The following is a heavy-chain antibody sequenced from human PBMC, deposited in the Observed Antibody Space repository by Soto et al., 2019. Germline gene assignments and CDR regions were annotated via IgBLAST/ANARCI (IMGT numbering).Heavy chain of an antibody. V-gene: IGHV6-1*01. Sequence: SQTLSLTCAIYGDSGSSKSPAWNWVRQSPSRGLEWLGRTYYRSKWYNEYALSVKGRITVNPDTSKNQLSLQLRSVTPEDTAVYYCARTTSVFDYWGQGTQVTVSS. J-gene: IGHJ4*02. D-gene: IGHD1-1*01. CDR3: ARTTSVFDY. CDR1: GDSGSSKSPA. CDR2: TYYRSKWYN.